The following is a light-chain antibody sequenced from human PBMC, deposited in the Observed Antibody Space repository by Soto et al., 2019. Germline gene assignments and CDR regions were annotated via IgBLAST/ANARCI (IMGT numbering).Light chain of an antibody. CDR3: SSYTSSSTPYV. CDR2: EVS. V-gene: IGLV2-14*01. Sequence: QSALTQPASVSGSPGQSITISCTGTSSDVGGYNYVSWYQQHPGKAPKLMIYEVSNRPSGVSNRFSGSKSGNTASLTISGLQAEDEADYYCSSYTSSSTPYVFXTETKVTVL. CDR1: SSDVGGYNY. J-gene: IGLJ1*01.